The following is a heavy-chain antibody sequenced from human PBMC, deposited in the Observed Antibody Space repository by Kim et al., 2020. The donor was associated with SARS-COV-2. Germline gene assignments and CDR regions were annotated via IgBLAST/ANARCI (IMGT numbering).Heavy chain of an antibody. CDR2: INPNSGGT. V-gene: IGHV1-2*06. J-gene: IGHJ6*01. D-gene: IGHD1-1*01. CDR1: GYPFTGYY. Sequence: GYPFTGYYMHWVRQAPGQGLEWLGRINPNSGGTNYAQKFQGRVTMTRDTSISTAYMELSRLRSDDTAVYYCARGSSGTTKYYYYYYGMDV. CDR3: ARGSSGTTKYYYYYYGMDV.